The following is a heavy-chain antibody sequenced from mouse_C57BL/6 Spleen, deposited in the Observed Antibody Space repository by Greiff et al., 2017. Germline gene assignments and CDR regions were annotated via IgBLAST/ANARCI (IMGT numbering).Heavy chain of an antibody. J-gene: IGHJ1*03. CDR3: ARNSLYYYGSSYVFYWYFDV. V-gene: IGHV2-9-1*01. Sequence: VQLVESGPGLVAPSQSLSITCTVSGFSLTSYAISWVRQPPGKGLEWLGVIWNGGGTNYHSALKSRLSISKDNSKSQVFLKMNSLQTDDTARYYWARNSLYYYGSSYVFYWYFDVWGTGTRVTVSS. CDR1: GFSLTSYA. D-gene: IGHD1-1*01. CDR2: IWNGGGT.